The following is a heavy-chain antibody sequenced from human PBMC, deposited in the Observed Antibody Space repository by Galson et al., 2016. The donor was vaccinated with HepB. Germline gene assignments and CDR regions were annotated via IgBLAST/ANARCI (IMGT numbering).Heavy chain of an antibody. J-gene: IGHJ3*02. CDR3: ARDLYSYGPYGAFDI. D-gene: IGHD5-18*01. V-gene: IGHV3-7*01. CDR1: GFNLTNHW. CDR2: LNQDGSEK. Sequence: SLRLSCAASGFNLTNHWMSWVRQAPGKGLEWVANLNQDGSEKYYVDSVKGRFTVSRDNTKNSLYAQMNSLRPEDTAVYFCARDLYSYGPYGAFDIWGQGTMVTVSS.